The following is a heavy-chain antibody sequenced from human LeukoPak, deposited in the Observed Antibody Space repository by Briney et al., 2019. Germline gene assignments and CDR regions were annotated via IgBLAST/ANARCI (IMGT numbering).Heavy chain of an antibody. V-gene: IGHV1-18*01. CDR3: ARGSRIAAPGTWGWVDP. J-gene: IGHJ5*02. CDR1: GYPFISYG. CDR2: ISGYNGDT. D-gene: IGHD3-16*01. Sequence: GASVKVSCKASGYPFISYGITWVRQAPGEGLEWMGCISGYNGDTKYAQKFQDRFTMTTDTSTSTGYMELRSLRSDDTAIYYCARGSRIAAPGTWGWVDPWGQGTLVIVSS.